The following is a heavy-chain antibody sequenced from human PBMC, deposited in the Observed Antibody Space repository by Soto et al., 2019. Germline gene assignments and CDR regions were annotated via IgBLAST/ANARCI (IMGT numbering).Heavy chain of an antibody. CDR2: IRPDTGNT. D-gene: IGHD6-25*01. CDR1: GYTFTGYY. V-gene: IGHV1-2*02. Sequence: ASVKVSCKASGYTFTGYYIHWVRQAPGQEFEWMRWIRPDTGNTDFARESQGRFTMTRDTSISTAYLELSSLRSDDTAVYYCARGSVASAAKPSGMDVWGPGTTVTVSS. CDR3: ARGSVASAAKPSGMDV. J-gene: IGHJ6*02.